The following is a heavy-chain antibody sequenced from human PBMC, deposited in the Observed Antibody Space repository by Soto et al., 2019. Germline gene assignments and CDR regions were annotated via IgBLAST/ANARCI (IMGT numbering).Heavy chain of an antibody. CDR3: ARVVERSRFDY. CDR1: GGSISSYY. Sequence: QVQLQESGPGLVKTSETLSLTCTVSGGSISSYYWSWIRQPTGKGLEWLGYIYHSGRTYYNPSLKSRVTISVDRSKYQFSLKLSSVTAADTAVYYCARVVERSRFDYWGKGTLVTVSS. V-gene: IGHV4-59*12. J-gene: IGHJ4*02. CDR2: IYHSGRT.